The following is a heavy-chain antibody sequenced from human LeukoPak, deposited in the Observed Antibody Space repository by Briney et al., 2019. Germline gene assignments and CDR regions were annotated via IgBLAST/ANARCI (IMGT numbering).Heavy chain of an antibody. D-gene: IGHD3-10*01. CDR3: ARTSRHFYGSGTNLTPWPAGMDV. V-gene: IGHV4-59*01. J-gene: IGHJ6*02. CDR1: GGSMSGFF. Sequence: SETLSLTCTVSGGSMSGFFWTWIRQPPGRELEWIGSIYYSGSSAKYNPSLKSRVTISVDTSKSQFSLTLNSATAADTAVYYCARTSRHFYGSGTNLTPWPAGMDVWGQGTTVTVSS. CDR2: IYYSGSSA.